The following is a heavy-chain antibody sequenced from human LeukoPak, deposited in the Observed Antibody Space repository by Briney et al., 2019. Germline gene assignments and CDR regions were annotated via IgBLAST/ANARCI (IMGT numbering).Heavy chain of an antibody. Sequence: GGSQRLSCAASGFTVSSNYMSWVRQAPGKGLEWVSVIYSGGSTYYADSVKGRFTISRDNSKNTLYLQVNSLRAEDTAVYYCARGGGYYPIDYWGQGTLVTVSS. CDR3: ARGGGYYPIDY. V-gene: IGHV3-53*01. CDR1: GFTVSSNY. CDR2: IYSGGST. D-gene: IGHD2-15*01. J-gene: IGHJ4*02.